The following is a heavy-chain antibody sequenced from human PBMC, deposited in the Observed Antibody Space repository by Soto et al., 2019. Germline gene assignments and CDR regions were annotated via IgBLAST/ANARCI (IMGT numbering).Heavy chain of an antibody. CDR3: AKDPRDCSSTSCYDY. J-gene: IGHJ4*02. V-gene: IGHV3-23*01. CDR2: ISGSGGNT. Sequence: EVQLLESGGGLVQPGGSLRLSCAASGFTFSSYAMSWVRQAPGKGLEWVSAISGSGGNTYYADSVKGRFTISRDKSKNALYLQMSSLRAEDTALYYCAKDPRDCSSTSCYDYWGQGTLVTVSS. CDR1: GFTFSSYA. D-gene: IGHD2-2*01.